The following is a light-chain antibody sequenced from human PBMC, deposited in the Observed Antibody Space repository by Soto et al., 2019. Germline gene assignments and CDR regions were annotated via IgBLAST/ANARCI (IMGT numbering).Light chain of an antibody. CDR2: AAS. CDR3: QKYNSFLFT. V-gene: IGKV1-27*01. J-gene: IGKJ3*01. Sequence: DIQMTQSPSSLSASVGDRVTITCRASQGISNYLAWYQQRPGKVPKLLIYAASTLQSGVPSRFSGSGSGTDVTLTISSLPPDDVATYYCQKYNSFLFTFGPGTKVDIK. CDR1: QGISNY.